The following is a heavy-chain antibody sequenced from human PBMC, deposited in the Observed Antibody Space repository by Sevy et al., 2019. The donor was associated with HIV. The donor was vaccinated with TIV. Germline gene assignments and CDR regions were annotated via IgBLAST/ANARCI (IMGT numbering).Heavy chain of an antibody. Sequence: GGSLRLSCAASGFTFSNYNMDWVRQAPGKGLEWVSYITFSSNTIYYADSVKGRFTISRDNAKKSLYLQMNSLRAEDTAVYYCAKGGDYHDSSGTTLSFDIWGHGTMVTVSS. CDR1: GFTFSNYN. CDR2: ITFSSNTI. CDR3: AKGGDYHDSSGTTLSFDI. V-gene: IGHV3-48*01. J-gene: IGHJ3*02. D-gene: IGHD3-22*01.